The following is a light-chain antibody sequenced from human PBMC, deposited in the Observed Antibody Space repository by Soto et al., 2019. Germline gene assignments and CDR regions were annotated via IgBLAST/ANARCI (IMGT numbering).Light chain of an antibody. CDR3: QQRRNWPLT. CDR1: QSVSGN. Sequence: EIVMTQSPATLSVSPGERATLSCRASQSVSGNLAWYQQKPGQAPRLLIYGASTRATGIPARFSGSGSGTEFTLTISSLQSEDFAVYFCQQRRNWPLTFGGGTKVEIK. V-gene: IGKV3-15*01. J-gene: IGKJ4*01. CDR2: GAS.